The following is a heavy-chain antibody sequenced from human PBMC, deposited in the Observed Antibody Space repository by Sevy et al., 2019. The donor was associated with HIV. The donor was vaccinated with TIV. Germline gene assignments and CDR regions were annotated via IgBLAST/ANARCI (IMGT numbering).Heavy chain of an antibody. J-gene: IGHJ4*02. CDR2: IKSKTDGATR. Sequence: GGSLRLSCVASGFTFNKAWMSWVRQAPGKGLEWVGRIKSKTDGATRDLAPPVKGRIIISRDDSKNTLYLQISNLKIEDTGVYFCAAGVGASDFDYWGQGTLVTVSS. CDR1: GFTFNKAW. CDR3: AAGVGASDFDY. V-gene: IGHV3-15*01. D-gene: IGHD1-26*01.